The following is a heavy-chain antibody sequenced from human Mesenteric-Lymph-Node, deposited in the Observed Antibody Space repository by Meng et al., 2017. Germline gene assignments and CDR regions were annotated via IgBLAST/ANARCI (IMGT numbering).Heavy chain of an antibody. D-gene: IGHD3-10*01. CDR2: IKADGSST. CDR1: GFTFSSTW. V-gene: IGHV3-74*01. Sequence: GESLKISCEASGFTFSSTWMHWVRQTPGKGLVWVSRIKADGSSTNYADSVKGRFTISRDNAKNTLYLQMDSLRVEDTAVYYCARFSPASVRGVIEGDIFWGQGTLVTVSS. J-gene: IGHJ4*02. CDR3: ARFSPASVRGVIEGDIF.